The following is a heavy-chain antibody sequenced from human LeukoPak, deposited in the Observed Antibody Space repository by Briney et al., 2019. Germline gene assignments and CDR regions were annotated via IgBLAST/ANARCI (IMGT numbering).Heavy chain of an antibody. V-gene: IGHV3-11*01. J-gene: IGHJ3*01. CDR2: ISSSGSTI. CDR3: ARDRYGSGTYGALVHS. D-gene: IGHD3-10*01. Sequence: SPGGSLRLSCAAAGFTFSDYYMSWLRQAPGKRLEWASFISSSGSTIYYADSVKDRFTISRDNAKNSLFLQMNSLRAEDTAVYYCARDRYGSGTYGALVHSWGQGILVTVSS. CDR1: GFTFSDYY.